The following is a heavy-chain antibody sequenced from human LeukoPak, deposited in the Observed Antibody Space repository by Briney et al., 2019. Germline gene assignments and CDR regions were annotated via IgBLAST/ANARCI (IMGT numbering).Heavy chain of an antibody. J-gene: IGHJ6*02. V-gene: IGHV4-59*08. CDR1: GGSISSYY. CDR2: IYYSGST. Sequence: SETLSLTCTVSGGSISSYYWSWIRQPPGKGLEWIGYIYYSGSTNYNPSLKSRVTIPVDTSKNQFSLKLSSVTAADTAVYYCARHPDYDFWSGYQGMDVWGQGTTVTVSS. CDR3: ARHPDYDFWSGYQGMDV. D-gene: IGHD3-3*01.